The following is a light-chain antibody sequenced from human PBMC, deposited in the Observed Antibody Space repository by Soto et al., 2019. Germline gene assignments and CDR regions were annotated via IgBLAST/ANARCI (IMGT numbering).Light chain of an antibody. CDR2: GAS. Sequence: MMMTQSPATLSVSPGERVTLSCRTSHSVNSHVAWYQQKPGQAPRLLLYGASTRATGIPVRFSGSGSGTDFTLTISSLQPEDFATYYCQHADSFPLITFGQGTRLEIK. CDR1: HSVNSH. V-gene: IGKV3-15*01. J-gene: IGKJ5*01. CDR3: QHADSFPLIT.